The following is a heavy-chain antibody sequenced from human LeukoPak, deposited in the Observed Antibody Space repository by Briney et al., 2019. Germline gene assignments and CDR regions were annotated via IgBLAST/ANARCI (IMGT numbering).Heavy chain of an antibody. V-gene: IGHV3-30*01. CDR2: ISYDGSNK. CDR3: ARKSAIPDDDAFDI. D-gene: IGHD2-2*01. Sequence: GGSLRLSCAASGFTFSSYAMHWVRQAPGKGLEWVAVISYDGSNKYYADSVKGRFTISRDNSKNTLYLQMNSLRAEDTAVYYCARKSAIPDDDAFDIWGQGTMVTVSS. J-gene: IGHJ3*02. CDR1: GFTFSSYA.